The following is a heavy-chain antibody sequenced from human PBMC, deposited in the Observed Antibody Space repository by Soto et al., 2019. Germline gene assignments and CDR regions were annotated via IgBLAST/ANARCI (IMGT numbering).Heavy chain of an antibody. J-gene: IGHJ4*02. CDR1: GYTFTSYY. D-gene: IGHD1-1*01. CDR3: SRGYPPRDQLGNLPGAF. CDR2: INPSGGST. Sequence: QVQLVQSGAEVMQPGASVKVSCKASGYTFTSYYIQWVRQAPGQGLEWMGIINPSGGSTNYAQKFQRRXTXTXXTSTRTVYMELSSLRSEDTAIYYCSRGYPPRDQLGNLPGAFWGQGTLVTVSS. V-gene: IGHV1-46*03.